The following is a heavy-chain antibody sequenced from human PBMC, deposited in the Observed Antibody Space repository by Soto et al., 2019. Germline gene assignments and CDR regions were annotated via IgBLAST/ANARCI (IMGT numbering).Heavy chain of an antibody. V-gene: IGHV4-4*02. CDR1: GGSIATNNW. CDR2: IYPSGDT. CDR3: ARGRGYFGSAKCYPAGDY. D-gene: IGHD2-2*01. J-gene: IGHJ4*02. Sequence: QVQLQESGPGLVKPSGTLSLTCAVSGGSIATNNWWSWVRQPPGKGLEWIGEIYPSGDTNYAPSLKTRVTISVDISKNQFSLKLLSVTAADTAVYYCARGRGYFGSAKCYPAGDYWGQGTLVTVSS.